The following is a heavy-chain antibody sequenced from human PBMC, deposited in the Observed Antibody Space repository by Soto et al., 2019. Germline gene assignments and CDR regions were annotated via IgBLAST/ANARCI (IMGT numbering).Heavy chain of an antibody. CDR2: INAGNGNT. V-gene: IGHV1-3*01. J-gene: IGHJ6*03. CDR1: GYTFTSYA. D-gene: IGHD4-17*01. Sequence: ASVKVSCKASGYTFTSYAMHWVRQAPGQRLEWMGWINAGNGNTKYSQKFQGRVTITRDTSASTAYMELSSLRSEDTVVYYCARVNFGDYDLYYYMDVWGKGTTVTVSS. CDR3: ARVNFGDYDLYYYMDV.